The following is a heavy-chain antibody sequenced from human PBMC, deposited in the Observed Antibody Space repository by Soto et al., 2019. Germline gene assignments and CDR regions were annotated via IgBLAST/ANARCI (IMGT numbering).Heavy chain of an antibody. D-gene: IGHD4-17*01. J-gene: IGHJ4*02. CDR2: IDVGSGNA. CDR1: GFTFSTSA. CDR3: ASESYGGEFDY. V-gene: IGHV1-58*01. Sequence: ASVQFSCKTSGFTFSTSAVHWVRQARGHRLQWIGWIDVGSGNANYAQMLQERVTISRDMSTSTAYMELSSLRSEDTAVYYCASESYGGEFDYWGQGTLVTVSS.